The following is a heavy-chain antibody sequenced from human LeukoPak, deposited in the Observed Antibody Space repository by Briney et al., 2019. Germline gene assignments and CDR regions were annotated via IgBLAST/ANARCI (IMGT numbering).Heavy chain of an antibody. CDR3: ARDLIVEGTAILGY. Sequence: GGSLRLSCAASGFTFSSYSMDWVRQAPGKGLGWVSSISSSSTHLYHADSVKGRFAISRDNAKNSLYLQMNSLRAEDTAVYYCARDLIVEGTAILGYWGQGTLVTVSS. J-gene: IGHJ4*02. CDR2: ISSSSTHL. CDR1: GFTFSSYS. D-gene: IGHD1-26*01. V-gene: IGHV3-21*01.